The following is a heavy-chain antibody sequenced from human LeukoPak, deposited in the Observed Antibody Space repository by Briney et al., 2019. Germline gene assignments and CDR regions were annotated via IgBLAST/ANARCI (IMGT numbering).Heavy chain of an antibody. J-gene: IGHJ4*02. V-gene: IGHV4-59*01. CDR3: ARGGASSRYFDF. CDR1: GGSISSDY. Sequence: SETLSLACSVSGGSISSDYWSWIRQPPGKGLQWIAFISYSGSPDYNPSLKSRVTISIDTSKNHFSLKLTSVTSADTAVYYCARGGASSRYFDFWGQGTLVTVSS. CDR2: ISYSGSP. D-gene: IGHD6-13*01.